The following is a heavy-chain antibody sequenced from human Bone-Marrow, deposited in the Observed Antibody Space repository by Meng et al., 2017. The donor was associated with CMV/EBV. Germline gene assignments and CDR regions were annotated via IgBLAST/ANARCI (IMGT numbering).Heavy chain of an antibody. J-gene: IGHJ4*02. CDR3: ARGRIPAIPLDY. V-gene: IGHV1-2*02. D-gene: IGHD2-2*01. CDR2: VNSNSGGT. Sequence: QVQLVQSGAEIKKPGASVKVSCTTSGFTFSDYYIHWVRQAPGQGLEWMGWVNSNSGGTNYAQKFQGRVTMTRDTSISTAYMELSRLRSDDTAVYYCARGRIPAIPLDYWGQGTLVTVSS. CDR1: GFTFSDYY.